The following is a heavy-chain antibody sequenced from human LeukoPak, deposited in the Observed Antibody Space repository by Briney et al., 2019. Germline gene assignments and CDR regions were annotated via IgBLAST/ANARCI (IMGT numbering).Heavy chain of an antibody. D-gene: IGHD2-2*01. Sequence: GGYLRLSCAASGFTFSSYAMSWVRQAPGKGLEWVSAISGSGGSTYYADSVKGRFTISRDNSKNTLYLQMNSLRAEDTAVYYCAKAVVPAATVTNWFDPWGQGTLVTVSS. CDR3: AKAVVPAATVTNWFDP. J-gene: IGHJ5*02. CDR2: ISGSGGST. V-gene: IGHV3-23*01. CDR1: GFTFSSYA.